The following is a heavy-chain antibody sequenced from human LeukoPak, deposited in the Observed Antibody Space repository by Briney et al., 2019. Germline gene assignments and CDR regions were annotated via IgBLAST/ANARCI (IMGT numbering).Heavy chain of an antibody. D-gene: IGHD6-19*01. CDR3: AKGLAVAGHFNY. Sequence: GGSLRLSCAASGFTFSSHAMSWVRQAPGKGLEWVSAISGSGGSTYYADSVKGRFTISRDKSKNTLYLQMNSLRAEDTAVYYCAKGLAVAGHFNYWGQGTLVTVSS. CDR2: ISGSGGST. CDR1: GFTFSSHA. J-gene: IGHJ4*02. V-gene: IGHV3-23*01.